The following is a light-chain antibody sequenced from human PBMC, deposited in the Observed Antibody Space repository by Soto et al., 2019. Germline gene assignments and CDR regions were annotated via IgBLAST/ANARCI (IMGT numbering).Light chain of an antibody. CDR1: SGHSSYA. Sequence: QHVLTQSPSGSASLGASVKLTCTLSSGHSSYAIAWHQQQPEKGPRYLMKLNSDGSHSKGDGIPDRFSGSSSGAERYLTISSLQSEDEADYYCQTWGTGALWVFGGGTKLTVL. J-gene: IGLJ3*02. CDR2: LNSDGSH. CDR3: QTWGTGALWV. V-gene: IGLV4-69*01.